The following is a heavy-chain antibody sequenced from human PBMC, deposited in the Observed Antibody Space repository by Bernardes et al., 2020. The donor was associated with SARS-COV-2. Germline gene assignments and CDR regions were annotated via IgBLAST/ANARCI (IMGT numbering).Heavy chain of an antibody. D-gene: IGHD3-9*01. J-gene: IGHJ6*02. Sequence: SETLSLTCSVSGGSVSSPNYYWTWVRLPPGKGLEWIGYVDYSGATNYTPSLKGRVTLSVDTSKNQFSLSLTSVAAADAAMYYCARERVFCTTSACFHGMDVWGQGTTVTVSS. CDR1: GGSVSSPNYY. CDR2: VDYSGAT. V-gene: IGHV4-61*01. CDR3: ARERVFCTTSACFHGMDV.